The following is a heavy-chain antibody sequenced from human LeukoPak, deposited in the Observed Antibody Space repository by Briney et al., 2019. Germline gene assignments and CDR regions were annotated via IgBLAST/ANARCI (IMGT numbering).Heavy chain of an antibody. CDR3: AREPTYSSSWHTTCDY. CDR1: GFTFSSYE. CDR2: ISSSGSTI. J-gene: IGHJ4*02. V-gene: IGHV3-48*03. D-gene: IGHD6-13*01. Sequence: PGGSLRLSRAASGFTFSSYEMNWVRQAPGKGLEWVSYISSSGSTIYYADSVKGRFTVSRDNAKNSLYLQMNSLRAEDTAVYYCAREPTYSSSWHTTCDYWGQGTLVTVSS.